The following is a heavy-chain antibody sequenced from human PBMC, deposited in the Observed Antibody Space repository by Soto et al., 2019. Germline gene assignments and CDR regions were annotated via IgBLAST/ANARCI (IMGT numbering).Heavy chain of an antibody. CDR1: GGSISSGDYY. CDR2: IYYSGST. Sequence: SETLSLTCTVSGGSISSGDYYWSWIRQPPGKGLEWIGYIYYSGSTYYNPSLKSRVTISVDTSKNQFSLKLSSVTAADTAVYYCARSSSGYYSSSHSNFDYWGQGTLVTVSS. D-gene: IGHD3-22*01. V-gene: IGHV4-30-4*01. J-gene: IGHJ4*02. CDR3: ARSSSGYYSSSHSNFDY.